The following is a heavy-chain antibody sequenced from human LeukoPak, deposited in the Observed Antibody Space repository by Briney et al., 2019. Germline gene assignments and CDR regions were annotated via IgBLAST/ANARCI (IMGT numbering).Heavy chain of an antibody. D-gene: IGHD5-18*01. CDR3: ARGRGYSYGLYRSEIDY. V-gene: IGHV1-8*01. CDR1: GNTFTSYD. CDR2: MNPNSGNT. Sequence: GASVKVSCKASGNTFTSYDINWVRQAPGQGLEWMGWMNPNSGNTGYAQKFQGRVTMTRNTSISTAYMELSSLRSEDTAVYYCARGRGYSYGLYRSEIDYWGQGTLVTVSS. J-gene: IGHJ4*02.